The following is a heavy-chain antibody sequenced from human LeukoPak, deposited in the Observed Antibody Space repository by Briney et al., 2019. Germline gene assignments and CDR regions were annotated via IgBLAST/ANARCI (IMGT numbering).Heavy chain of an antibody. Sequence: GRSLRLSCAASGFTFSSYGMHWVRQAPGKGLEWVAVISYDGSNKYYADSVKGRFTISRDNSKNTLYLQMNSLRAEDTAVYYCARAFLVAARPIGYWGQGTLVTVSS. CDR2: ISYDGSNK. D-gene: IGHD6-6*01. J-gene: IGHJ4*02. V-gene: IGHV3-30*03. CDR1: GFTFSSYG. CDR3: ARAFLVAARPIGY.